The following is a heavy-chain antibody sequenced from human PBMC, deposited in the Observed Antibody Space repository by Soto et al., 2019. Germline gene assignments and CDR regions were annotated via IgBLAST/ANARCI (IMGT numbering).Heavy chain of an antibody. Sequence: EESLKISCETSGYDFTRNWIGWVRQRPGKGLEWVGLVYPRGSDTRYSPSFRGHVSMSADESVRTAYLQWTSLEASDTAIYYCARQFCTTTDCSMHFDNWGQGTPVTVSS. V-gene: IGHV5-51*01. CDR2: VYPRGSDT. D-gene: IGHD2-8*01. J-gene: IGHJ4*02. CDR3: ARQFCTTTDCSMHFDN. CDR1: GYDFTRNW.